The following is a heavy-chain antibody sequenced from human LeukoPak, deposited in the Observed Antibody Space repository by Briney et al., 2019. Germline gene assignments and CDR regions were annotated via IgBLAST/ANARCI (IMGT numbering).Heavy chain of an antibody. CDR2: INAGNGNT. Sequence: ASVKVSCKASGYTFTSYAMHWVRQAPGQRLEWMGWINAGNGNTKYSQEFQGRVTITRDTSASTAYMELSSLRSEDMAVYYCARYDGYNRYFDYWGQGTLVTVSS. D-gene: IGHD5-24*01. V-gene: IGHV1-3*03. CDR1: GYTFTSYA. J-gene: IGHJ4*02. CDR3: ARYDGYNRYFDY.